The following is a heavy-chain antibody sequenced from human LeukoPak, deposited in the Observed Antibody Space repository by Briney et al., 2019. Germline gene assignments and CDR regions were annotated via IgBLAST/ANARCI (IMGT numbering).Heavy chain of an antibody. J-gene: IGHJ4*02. CDR2: ISGSGGST. Sequence: PPGGSLRLSCAASGFTFNSYAMSWVRQAPGKGLEWVSAISGSGGSTYYADSMRGRFTISRDNSKNTLYLQMNSLRAEDTAVYYCAKTPGYTTVTSRDYWGQGTLVTVSS. D-gene: IGHD4-17*01. CDR3: AKTPGYTTVTSRDY. CDR1: GFTFNSYA. V-gene: IGHV3-23*01.